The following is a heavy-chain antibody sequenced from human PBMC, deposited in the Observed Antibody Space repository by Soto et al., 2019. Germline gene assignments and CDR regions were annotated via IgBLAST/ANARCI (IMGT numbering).Heavy chain of an antibody. V-gene: IGHV3-23*01. D-gene: IGHD1-26*01. CDR1: GFTFSSYA. Sequence: EVQLLESGGGLVQPGGSLRLSCAASGFTFSSYAMRWVRQAPVKGLEWVSAISGSGGSTYYADSVKGRFTISRDNSKNTLYLQMTSLRSDDTAVYYCARRGSGSYYDHWGQGTLVTVSS. CDR2: ISGSGGST. J-gene: IGHJ4*02. CDR3: ARRGSGSYYDH.